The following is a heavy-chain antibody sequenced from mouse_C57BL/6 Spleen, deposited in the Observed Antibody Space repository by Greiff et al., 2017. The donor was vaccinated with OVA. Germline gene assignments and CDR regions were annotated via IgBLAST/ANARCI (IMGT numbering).Heavy chain of an antibody. V-gene: IGHV1-52*01. Sequence: QVQLQQPGAELVRPGSSVKLSCKASGYTFTSYWMHWVKQRPIQGLEWIGNIDPSDSETHYTQKFKDKATLTVDKSSSTAYMQLSSLTSDDSAVNYCARNGYLGYYFDYWGQGTTLTVSS. CDR2: IDPSDSET. CDR3: ARNGYLGYYFDY. J-gene: IGHJ2*01. D-gene: IGHD2-3*01. CDR1: GYTFTSYW.